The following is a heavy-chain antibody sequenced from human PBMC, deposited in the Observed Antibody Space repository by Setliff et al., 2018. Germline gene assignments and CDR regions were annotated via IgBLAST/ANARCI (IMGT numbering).Heavy chain of an antibody. V-gene: IGHV4-59*11. Sequence: SETLSLTCTVSGGSISSHYWSWIRQPPGKGLEWIGYIYYNGNTHYNPSLNSRVTMSVDTSKNQFSLKLTSVSAADTAVYYCARWGENSGRPDWRAFDIWGQGTMVTVSS. CDR3: ARWGENSGRPDWRAFDI. CDR2: IYYNGNT. CDR1: GGSISSHY. D-gene: IGHD1-26*01. J-gene: IGHJ3*02.